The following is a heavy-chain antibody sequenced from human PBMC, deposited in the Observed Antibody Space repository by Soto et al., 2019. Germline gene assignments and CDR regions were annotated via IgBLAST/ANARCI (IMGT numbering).Heavy chain of an antibody. CDR2: INPSAGST. V-gene: IGHV1-46*01. J-gene: IGHJ4*02. D-gene: IGHD5-12*01. Sequence: ASVKVSCKASGYTFTSYYMHWVRQAPGQGLERMGIINPSAGSTIYAQKFQGRVTMTRDMSTSTVYMEVSSLRSEDTAVYYCARGAQWIAPFDYWGQGTLVTSPQ. CDR1: GYTFTSYY. CDR3: ARGAQWIAPFDY.